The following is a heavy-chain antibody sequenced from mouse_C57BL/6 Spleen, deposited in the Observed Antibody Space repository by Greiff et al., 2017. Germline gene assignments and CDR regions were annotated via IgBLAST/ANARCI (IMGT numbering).Heavy chain of an antibody. CDR2: INPNNGGT. J-gene: IGHJ2*01. V-gene: IGHV1-22*01. CDR3: ARMGLRGYFDY. D-gene: IGHD3-1*01. CDR1: GYTFTDYN. Sequence: VQLQQSGPELVKPGASVKMSCKASGYTFTDYNMHWVKQSPGKSLEWIGYINPNNGGTSYNKKFKGKATLTVNKSSSTAYMELRSLTSEDSAVYYCARMGLRGYFDYWGQGTTLTVSS.